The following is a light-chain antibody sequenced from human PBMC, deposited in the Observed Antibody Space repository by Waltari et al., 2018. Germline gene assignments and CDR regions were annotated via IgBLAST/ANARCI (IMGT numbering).Light chain of an antibody. Sequence: PSASGTPGQRVTISCSGSSSNIGSNYVYWYQQLPGTAPKLLIYKNNQRPSGVPDRFSGSKSGTSASLAISGLRSEDEADYSCAAWDDSLSGVVFGGGTKL. J-gene: IGLJ2*01. CDR3: AAWDDSLSGVV. V-gene: IGLV1-47*01. CDR2: KNN. CDR1: SSNIGSNY.